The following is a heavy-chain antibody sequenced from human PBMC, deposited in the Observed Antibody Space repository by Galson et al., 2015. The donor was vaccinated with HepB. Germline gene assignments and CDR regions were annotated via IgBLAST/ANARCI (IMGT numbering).Heavy chain of an antibody. CDR3: ARGALVAVVDATQNNWFDP. D-gene: IGHD2-15*01. CDR2: ISAFNRNT. Sequence: SVKVSCKASGCTFSSYSITWVRQAPGQGLEWMGWISAFNRNTNYARQLQGRVTMTTDTSTSTAYMELRSLTSDDTAVYYCARGALVAVVDATQNNWFDPWGQGTLVTVSS. J-gene: IGHJ5*02. CDR1: GCTFSSYS. V-gene: IGHV1-18*01.